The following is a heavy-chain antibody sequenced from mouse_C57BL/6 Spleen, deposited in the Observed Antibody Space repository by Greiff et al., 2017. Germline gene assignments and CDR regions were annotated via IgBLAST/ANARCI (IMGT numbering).Heavy chain of an antibody. CDR3: ARRKGWYEYDVWYFDV. V-gene: IGHV1-18*01. J-gene: IGHJ1*03. Sequence: VQLKESGPELVKPGASVKIPCKASGYTFTDYNMDWVKQSHGKSLEWIGDINPNNGGTIYNQKFKGKATLTVDKSSSTAYVELRSLTSEDTAVYYCARRKGWYEYDVWYFDVWGTGTTVTVSS. CDR2: INPNNGGT. D-gene: IGHD2-4*01. CDR1: GYTFTDYN.